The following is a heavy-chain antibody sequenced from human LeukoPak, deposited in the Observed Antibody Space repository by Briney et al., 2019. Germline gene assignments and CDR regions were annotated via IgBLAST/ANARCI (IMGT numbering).Heavy chain of an antibody. CDR1: GFTFSSYA. CDR3: VIGTYDFWSGYYIY. J-gene: IGHJ4*02. D-gene: IGHD3-3*01. Sequence: GGSLRLSCAASGFTFSSYAMSWVRQAPGKGLEWVSAISGSGGSTYYADSVKGRFTISRDNSKNTLYLQMNSLRAEDTAVYYCVIGTYDFWSGYYIYWGQGTLVTVSS. V-gene: IGHV3-23*01. CDR2: ISGSGGST.